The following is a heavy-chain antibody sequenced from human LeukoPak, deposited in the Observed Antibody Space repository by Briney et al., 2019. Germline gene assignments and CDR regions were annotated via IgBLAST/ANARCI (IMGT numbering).Heavy chain of an antibody. D-gene: IGHD4-17*01. V-gene: IGHV3-23*01. Sequence: ETLSLTCTVSGGSISSSSYYWGWIRQAPGKGLEWVSAISGSGGSTYYADSVKGRFTISRDNSKNTLYLQMNSLRAEDTAVYYCANTPTVTRGHFDYWGQGTLVTVSS. CDR3: ANTPTVTRGHFDY. J-gene: IGHJ4*02. CDR1: GGSISSSSYY. CDR2: ISGSGGST.